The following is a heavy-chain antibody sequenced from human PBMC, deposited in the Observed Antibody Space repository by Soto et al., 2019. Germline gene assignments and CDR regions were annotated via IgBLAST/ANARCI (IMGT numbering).Heavy chain of an antibody. Sequence: EVQLLESGGGLVQPGGSLRLSCAASGFTFSSYAMSWVRQAPGKGLEWVSAISGSGGSTYYADSVKGRFTISRDNSKNTLYLQMNSLRAEDRAVYYCAKEQRGYSGYELYYFDYWGQGSLVTVSS. D-gene: IGHD5-12*01. CDR3: AKEQRGYSGYELYYFDY. J-gene: IGHJ4*02. CDR1: GFTFSSYA. CDR2: ISGSGGST. V-gene: IGHV3-23*01.